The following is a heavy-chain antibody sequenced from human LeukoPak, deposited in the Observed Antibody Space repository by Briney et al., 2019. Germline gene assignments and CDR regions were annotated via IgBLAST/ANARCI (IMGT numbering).Heavy chain of an antibody. CDR3: ARADIVVVPAAVNWFDP. CDR2: IYYSGST. Sequence: SETLSLTCTVSGGSISSGGYYWSWIRQHPGEGLEWIGYIYYSGSTYYNPSLKSRVTISVDTSKNQFSLKLSSVTAADTAVYCCARADIVVVPAAVNWFDPWGQATLVTVSS. D-gene: IGHD2-2*01. CDR1: GGSISSGGYY. J-gene: IGHJ5*02. V-gene: IGHV4-31*03.